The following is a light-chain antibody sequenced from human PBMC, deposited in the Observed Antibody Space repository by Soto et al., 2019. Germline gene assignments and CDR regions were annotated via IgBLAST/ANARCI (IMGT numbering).Light chain of an antibody. Sequence: DIQMTQSPSTLSASVGDRVTITCRASQSISSRLAWYQQKPGKAPKLLIYDASSLESGVPSRFSGSGSGTEFTLTIRSLQPDDFATYNSQQYNSYQWTFGQGTKVEMK. V-gene: IGKV1-5*01. J-gene: IGKJ1*01. CDR1: QSISSR. CDR2: DAS. CDR3: QQYNSYQWT.